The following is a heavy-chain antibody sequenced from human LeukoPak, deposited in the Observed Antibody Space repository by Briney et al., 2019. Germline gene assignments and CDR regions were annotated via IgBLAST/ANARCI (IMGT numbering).Heavy chain of an antibody. J-gene: IGHJ5*02. D-gene: IGHD3-22*01. CDR1: GGSISSYY. CDR3: ARDSGYYYSPFDP. CDR2: IYYSGST. V-gene: IGHV4-59*12. Sequence: SETLSLTCTVSGGSISSYYWSWIRQPPGKGLEWIGYIYYSGSTNYNPSLKSRVTISVDTSKNQFSLLLNSVTAADTAVYYCARDSGYYYSPFDPWGQGTLVTVSS.